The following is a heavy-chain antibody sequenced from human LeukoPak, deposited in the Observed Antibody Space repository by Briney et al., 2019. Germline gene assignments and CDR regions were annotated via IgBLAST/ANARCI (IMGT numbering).Heavy chain of an antibody. Sequence: PSETLSLTCTVSGGSISGYYWSWIRQPPGKGLEWIAFIYYSGTTNYNPSLKSRVTISLDTSKNQFSPKLISVTAADTAVYYCARGGWGSFDYWGQGTLVTVSS. V-gene: IGHV4-59*01. CDR2: IYYSGTT. CDR1: GGSISGYY. CDR3: ARGGWGSFDY. J-gene: IGHJ4*02. D-gene: IGHD1-26*01.